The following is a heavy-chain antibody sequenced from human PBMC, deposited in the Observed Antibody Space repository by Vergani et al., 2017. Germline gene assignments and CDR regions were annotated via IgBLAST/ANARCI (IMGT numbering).Heavy chain of an antibody. CDR3: ARGGVGMATTFYYYYGMDV. Sequence: QVQLQESGPGLVKPSETLSLTCTVSGGSISSYYWSWIRQPPGKGLEWIGYIYYSGSTNYNPSLKSRVTISVDTSKNQFSLKLSSVTAADTAVYCCARGGVGMATTFYYYYGMDVWGQGTTVTVSS. D-gene: IGHD5-24*01. J-gene: IGHJ6*02. CDR1: GGSISSYY. CDR2: IYYSGST. V-gene: IGHV4-59*01.